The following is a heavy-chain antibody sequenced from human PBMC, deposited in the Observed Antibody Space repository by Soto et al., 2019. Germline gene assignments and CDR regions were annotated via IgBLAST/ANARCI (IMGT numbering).Heavy chain of an antibody. CDR2: INPSGGST. V-gene: IGHV1-46*03. CDR1: GYTFTSYY. D-gene: IGHD1-26*01. CDR3: ARATAAEYFQH. J-gene: IGHJ1*01. Sequence: GASVKVSCKASGYTFTSYYMHWVRQAPGQGLEWMGIINPSGGSTSYAQKFQGRVTMTRDTSTSTVYMELSSLRSGDTAVYYCARATAAEYFQHWGQGTLVTVSS.